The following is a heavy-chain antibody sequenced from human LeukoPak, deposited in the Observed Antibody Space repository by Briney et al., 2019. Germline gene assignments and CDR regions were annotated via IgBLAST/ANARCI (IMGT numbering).Heavy chain of an antibody. D-gene: IGHD5-18*01. J-gene: IGHJ3*02. Sequence: GSLRLSCAASGFTFSSYAMNWVRQAPGKGLEWVSTISAGSNTYYADPVKGRFTISRNNSKNTLYLQMNSLRAEDTAVYYCAKSNGHLDAFDIWGQGTMVTVSS. CDR1: GFTFSSYA. CDR3: AKSNGHLDAFDI. V-gene: IGHV3-23*01. CDR2: ISAGSNT.